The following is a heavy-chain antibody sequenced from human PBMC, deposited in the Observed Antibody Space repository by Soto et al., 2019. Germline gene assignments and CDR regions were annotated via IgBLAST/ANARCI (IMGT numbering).Heavy chain of an antibody. Sequence: QVPLVQSGAEVKKPGASVKVSCKASGYTFSNYAMHWVRQAPGQRLEWMGWINAGTGNTKYSQNFQGRVTITWDTSASTLYMELCSLRSEDTAIYFCARGTYDILTGFYYYMDVWAKGTTVTVSS. J-gene: IGHJ6*03. CDR3: ARGTYDILTGFYYYMDV. D-gene: IGHD3-9*01. CDR2: INAGTGNT. V-gene: IGHV1-3*01. CDR1: GYTFSNYA.